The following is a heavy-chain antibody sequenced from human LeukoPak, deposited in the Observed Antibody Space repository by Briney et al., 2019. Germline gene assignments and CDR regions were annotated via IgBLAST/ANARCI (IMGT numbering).Heavy chain of an antibody. V-gene: IGHV3-30*04. CDR3: TNSGWQTAYFDY. D-gene: IGHD6-19*01. Sequence: GGSLRLSCAASGLTFSSYAMHWVRQAPGKGLEWVAVISYDGSNKYYADSVKGRFTISRDNSRNTLYLQMNSLEGEDTAVYYCTNSGWQTAYFDYWAREPWSPSPQ. CDR1: GLTFSSYA. CDR2: ISYDGSNK. J-gene: IGHJ4*02.